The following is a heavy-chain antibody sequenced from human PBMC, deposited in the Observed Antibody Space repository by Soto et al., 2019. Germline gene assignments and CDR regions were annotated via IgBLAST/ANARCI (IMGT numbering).Heavy chain of an antibody. D-gene: IGHD3-9*01. CDR1: GFDFSGYA. CDR3: ARTFDKITYYFAY. Sequence: VQLLASGGGLVQPGGSLTLSCAASGFDFSGYAMSWVRQSPGKGLEWVAVISFDGNSLHYADSVRDRFTISRDNSKNTLYLQMNNLRSEDMAVYHCARTFDKITYYFAYSGQGTVVTVSS. CDR2: ISFDGNSL. J-gene: IGHJ4*02. V-gene: IGHV3-30-3*01.